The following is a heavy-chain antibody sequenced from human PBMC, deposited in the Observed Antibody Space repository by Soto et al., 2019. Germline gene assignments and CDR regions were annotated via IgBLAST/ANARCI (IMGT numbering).Heavy chain of an antibody. CDR2: IYYSGST. V-gene: IGHV4-39*01. CDR1: GGSISSSSYY. CDR3: ARLGAYYQSLDP. Sequence: SETLSLTCAVSGGSISSSSYYWGWIRQPPGKGLEWIGSIYYSGSTYYNPSLKSRVAISVDTSKNQFSLRLTSVTAADTAVYYCARLGAYYQSLDPWGPGTLVTVSS. J-gene: IGHJ5*02. D-gene: IGHD2-21*01.